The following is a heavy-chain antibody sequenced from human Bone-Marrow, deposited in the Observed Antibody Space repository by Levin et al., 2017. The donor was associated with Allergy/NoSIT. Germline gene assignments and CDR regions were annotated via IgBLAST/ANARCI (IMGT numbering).Heavy chain of an antibody. CDR3: ARDRRGYSGDDYFDY. D-gene: IGHD5-12*01. Sequence: SQTLSLTCAISGDSVSNKSVAWHWIRQSPSRGLEWLGRTYYRSKWYTDYAVSVESRIAISPDTSKNHFSLHLESVTPDDTAVYYCARDRRGYSGDDYFDYWSQGTLVTVSS. V-gene: IGHV6-1*01. CDR2: TYYRSKWYT. J-gene: IGHJ4*02. CDR1: GDSVSNKSVA.